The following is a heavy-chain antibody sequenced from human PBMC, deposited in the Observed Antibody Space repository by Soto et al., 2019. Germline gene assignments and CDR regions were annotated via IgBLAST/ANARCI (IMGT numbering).Heavy chain of an antibody. CDR3: AKETPTIPPAMDV. D-gene: IGHD3-9*01. V-gene: IGHV1-69*13. J-gene: IGHJ6*02. CDR1: GGTFSSYA. CDR2: IIPIFGTA. Sequence: ASVKVSCKASGGTFSSYAISWVRQAPGRGLEWMGGIIPIFGTANYAQKFQGRVTITADESTSTAYMELSSLRSEDTAVYYCAKETPTIPPAMDVWGQGTTVTVSS.